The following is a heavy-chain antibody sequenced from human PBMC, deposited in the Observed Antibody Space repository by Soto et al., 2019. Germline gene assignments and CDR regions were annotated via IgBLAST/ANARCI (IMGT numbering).Heavy chain of an antibody. CDR1: GFTFSSYW. CDR3: VRGLGNSDH. V-gene: IGHV3-74*03. J-gene: IGHJ4*02. Sequence: LRLSCVASGFTFSSYWMHWVRQVPGKEPVWVSFIDSYGSSTKYADSVRGRFTISRDNAKNTLYLLMNSLRVEDTAVYYCVRGLGNSDHWGQGTLVTVSS. CDR2: IDSYGSST.